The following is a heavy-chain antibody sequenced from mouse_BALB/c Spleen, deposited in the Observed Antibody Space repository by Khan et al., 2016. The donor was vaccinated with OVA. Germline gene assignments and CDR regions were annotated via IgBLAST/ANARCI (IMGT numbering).Heavy chain of an antibody. V-gene: IGHV3-8*02. CDR3: ACELRGFAY. Sequence: EVQLQESGPSLVKPSQTLSLTCSVTGDSFTSGYWNWIRKFPGNKLEYMGYISYSGNSYYNPSLKSRISVTRDTSKTQYYFQLNSVHTEDTATYYCACELRGFAYWGQGTLVTVSA. J-gene: IGHJ3*01. CDR2: ISYSGNS. CDR1: GDSFTSGY. D-gene: IGHD1-1*01.